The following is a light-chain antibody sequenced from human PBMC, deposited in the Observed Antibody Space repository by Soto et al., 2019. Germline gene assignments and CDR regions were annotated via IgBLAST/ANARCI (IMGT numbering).Light chain of an antibody. CDR3: QQANTFPIA. J-gene: IGKJ3*01. Sequence: DIQMTQSPSSVSASVGDTVTITCRASQDILSWLAWYQQKPGEAPRLLIYASSNLQSGFPSRFSGSRSGTDFTLTISSLQPEDFATYYCQQANTFPIAFGPGTRLDIK. V-gene: IGKV1-12*01. CDR2: ASS. CDR1: QDILSW.